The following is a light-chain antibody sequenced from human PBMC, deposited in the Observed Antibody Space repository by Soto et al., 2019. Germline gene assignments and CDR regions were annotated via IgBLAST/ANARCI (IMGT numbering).Light chain of an antibody. CDR3: KQHRHWPPWT. J-gene: IGKJ1*01. Sequence: EVVLTQSPATLSLSPGERATISCRASENVRTFVDWYQQKPGQAPRLLIYGASNRATGITASFSGSGSGTDFTLTSSDLEAEVLTVYYCKQHRHWPPWTFGQGTRVEIQ. CDR2: GAS. V-gene: IGKV3-11*01. CDR1: ENVRTF.